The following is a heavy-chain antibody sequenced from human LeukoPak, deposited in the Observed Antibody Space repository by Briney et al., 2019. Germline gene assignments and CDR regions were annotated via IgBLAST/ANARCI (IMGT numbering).Heavy chain of an antibody. CDR2: IQHDGRNK. CDR1: GFTFSVYG. D-gene: IGHD6-13*01. J-gene: IGHJ4*02. Sequence: GGSLRLSCAASGFTFSVYGMYWVRQAPGKGLEWVAYIQHDGRNKYYADSVKGRFTISRDKSNDTLYLQMNSLRAEDTAVYYCAKRLSSSSTWYYFDYWGQGTLVTVSS. V-gene: IGHV3-30*02. CDR3: AKRLSSSSTWYYFDY.